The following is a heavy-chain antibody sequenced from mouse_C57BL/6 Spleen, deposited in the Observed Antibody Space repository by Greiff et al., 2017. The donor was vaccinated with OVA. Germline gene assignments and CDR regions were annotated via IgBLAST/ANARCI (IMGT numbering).Heavy chain of an antibody. Sequence: VQLQQPGAELVKPGASVKLSCTASGYTFTSYWMHWVKQRPGQGLEWIGMIRPNSGSTNYNEKFKSKATLTVDKSSSTAYLQLSSLTSEDSAVYYCAGARYCDGGRYGGYFDVWGTGTTVTVSS. D-gene: IGHD1-1*01. CDR2: IRPNSGST. V-gene: IGHV1-64*01. CDR1: GYTFTSYW. J-gene: IGHJ1*03. CDR3: AGARYCDGGRYGGYFDV.